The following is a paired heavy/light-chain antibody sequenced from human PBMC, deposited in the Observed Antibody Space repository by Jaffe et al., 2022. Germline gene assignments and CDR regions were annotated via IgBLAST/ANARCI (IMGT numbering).Light chain of an antibody. Sequence: DVVMTQSPLSLPVTLGQPASISCRSSQSLVHSDGNTYFHWFQQRPGQSPRRLIYKVSNRDSGVPDRFSGSGSGTDFTLKISRVEAEDVGVYYCVQHTHSPPVTFGQGTRLEIK. CDR3: VQHTHSPPVT. J-gene: IGKJ5*01. V-gene: IGKV2-30*02. CDR2: KVS. CDR1: QSLVHSDGNTY.
Heavy chain of an antibody. V-gene: IGHV3-7*05. CDR2: INQDGSEK. Sequence: EVHLVESGGILVQPGGSLRLSCAASGFTLSNFWMNWVRQAPGKGLEWLANINQDGSEKYYVDSVKGRFTISRDNAKNSLYLQMNSLRAEDTAVYYCARVGSDFLTGGAWGQGTQVTVSS. D-gene: IGHD3-9*01. CDR3: ARVGSDFLTGGA. CDR1: GFTLSNFW. J-gene: IGHJ5*02.